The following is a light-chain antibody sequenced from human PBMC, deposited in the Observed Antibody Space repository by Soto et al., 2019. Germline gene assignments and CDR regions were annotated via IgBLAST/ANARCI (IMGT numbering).Light chain of an antibody. CDR1: RSISNW. CDR3: QHYNTYPWFT. J-gene: IGKJ3*01. Sequence: DIQMTQSPSTLSASVGDRVTITCRASRSISNWLAWYQQKPGTAPKLLIHQASSLESGVPSRFSGSGSGTEFTLTFSSVQPDDFATYYCQHYNTYPWFTFGPGTKVDMK. CDR2: QAS. V-gene: IGKV1-5*03.